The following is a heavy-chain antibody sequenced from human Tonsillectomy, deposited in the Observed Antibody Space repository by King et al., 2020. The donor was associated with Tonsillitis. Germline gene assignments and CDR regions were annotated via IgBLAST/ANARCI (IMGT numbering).Heavy chain of an antibody. Sequence: VQLVESGGGLVQPGRSLRLSCTASGFTFGDYAMSWFRQAPGKGLEWVGFIRSKAYGGTTEYAASVKGRFTISRDDSKSIAYLQMNSLKTEDTAVYYCTRDWDIVVVPAAIGKNWFDPWGQGTLVTVSS. D-gene: IGHD2-2*01. CDR2: IRSKAYGGTT. V-gene: IGHV3-49*03. J-gene: IGHJ5*02. CDR3: TRDWDIVVVPAAIGKNWFDP. CDR1: GFTFGDYA.